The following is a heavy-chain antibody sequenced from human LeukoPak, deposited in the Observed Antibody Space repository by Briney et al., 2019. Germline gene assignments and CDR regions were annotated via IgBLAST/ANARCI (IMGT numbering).Heavy chain of an antibody. J-gene: IGHJ4*02. CDR2: ISAYNGNT. CDR3: ARDYFRKVPVAGTVDY. CDR1: GYTFTSYG. Sequence: RASVKVSCKASGYTFTSYGISWVRQAPGQGLEWMGWISAYNGNTNYAQKLQGRVTMTTDTSTSTAYMELRSLRSDDTAVYYCARDYFRKVPVAGTVDYWGQGTLVTVSS. V-gene: IGHV1-18*01. D-gene: IGHD6-19*01.